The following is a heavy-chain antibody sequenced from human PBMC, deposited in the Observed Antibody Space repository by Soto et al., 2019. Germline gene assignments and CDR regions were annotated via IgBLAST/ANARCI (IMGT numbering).Heavy chain of an antibody. V-gene: IGHV3-23*01. CDR2: ISGRGDHR. J-gene: IGHJ6*02. Sequence: EMQLLESGGGLGQPGGSLRLSCVASPITVYNFAAISWVRQTPERGLEWVSTISGRGDHRYYADSVKGRFTISRDNPKNRLYLQMDGLRVADTAVYYCAKDRALENQTPYGMDVWAQGTTVTV. CDR1: PITVYNFAA. CDR3: AKDRALENQTPYGMDV. D-gene: IGHD2-2*01.